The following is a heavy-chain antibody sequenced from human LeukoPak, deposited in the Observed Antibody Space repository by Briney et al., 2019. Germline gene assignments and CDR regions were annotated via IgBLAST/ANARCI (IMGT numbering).Heavy chain of an antibody. Sequence: GGSLGLSCAASGFTFSDAWMSWVRQAPGKGLEWVGRIKSKTDGGTTDYAAPVKGRFTISRDDSKNTLYLQMNSLKTEDTAVYYCTRDRGNYYGSGTYFDYWGQGTPVTVSS. CDR1: GFTFSDAW. D-gene: IGHD3-10*01. V-gene: IGHV3-15*01. CDR2: IKSKTDGGTT. CDR3: TRDRGNYYGSGTYFDY. J-gene: IGHJ4*02.